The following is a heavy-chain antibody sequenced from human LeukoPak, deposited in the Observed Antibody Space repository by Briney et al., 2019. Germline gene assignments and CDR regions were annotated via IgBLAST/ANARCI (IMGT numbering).Heavy chain of an antibody. CDR2: ISGSGGST. CDR1: GFTFSSYA. V-gene: IGHV3-23*01. D-gene: IGHD6-19*01. J-gene: IGHJ5*02. CDR3: AKRSTSVAGMSWFDP. Sequence: GGSLRLSCAASGFTFSSYAMSWVRQAPGKGLEWVSAISGSGGSTYYADSVKGRFTISRGNSKNTLYLQMNSLRAEDTAVYYCAKRSTSVAGMSWFDPWGQGTLVTVSS.